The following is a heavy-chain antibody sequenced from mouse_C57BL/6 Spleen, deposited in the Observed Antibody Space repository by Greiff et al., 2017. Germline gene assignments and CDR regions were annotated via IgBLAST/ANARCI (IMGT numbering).Heavy chain of an antibody. J-gene: IGHJ1*03. CDR2: IYPGSGST. Sequence: QVQLQQPGAELVKPGASVKMSCKASGYTFTSYWITWVKQRPGQGLEWIGDIYPGSGSTNYNEKFKSKATLTVDTSSSTAYIQLSSLTSEDSAVYYCARRGKLPSYDWYFDVWGTGTTVTVSS. V-gene: IGHV1-55*01. CDR1: GYTFTSYW. D-gene: IGHD5-5*01. CDR3: ARRGKLPSYDWYFDV.